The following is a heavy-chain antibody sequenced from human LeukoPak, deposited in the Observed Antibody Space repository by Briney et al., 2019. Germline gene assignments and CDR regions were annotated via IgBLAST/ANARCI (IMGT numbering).Heavy chain of an antibody. CDR2: ISGSGGST. CDR1: GFTFSTYA. Sequence: GGSLRLSCAASGFTFSTYAMTWVRQAPGKGLEWVSVISGSGGSTYYADSVKGRFTIPRDNSKNTLYLQMNSLRAEDTAVYYCAKAGDYSNYVFDYWGQGTLVTVSS. J-gene: IGHJ4*02. D-gene: IGHD4-11*01. CDR3: AKAGDYSNYVFDY. V-gene: IGHV3-23*01.